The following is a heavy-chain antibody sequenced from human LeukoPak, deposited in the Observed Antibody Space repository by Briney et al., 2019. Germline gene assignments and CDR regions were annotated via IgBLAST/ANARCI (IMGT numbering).Heavy chain of an antibody. V-gene: IGHV4-61*08. J-gene: IGHJ4*02. D-gene: IGHD3-10*01. CDR2: IYYSGNT. CDR3: VRENYYGPHDY. CDR1: GGSISSGGYY. Sequence: SETLSLTCTVSGGSISSGGYYWSWIRQPPGKGLEWIGYIYYSGNTNYNPSLKSRVTISVDTSTNQFSLKLSSVTAADTAVYYCVRENYYGPHDYWGQGTLVTVSS.